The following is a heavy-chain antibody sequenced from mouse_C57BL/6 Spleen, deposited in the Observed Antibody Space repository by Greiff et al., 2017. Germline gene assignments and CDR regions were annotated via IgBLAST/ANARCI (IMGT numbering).Heavy chain of an antibody. CDR3: ARRPPGDFGY. CDR2: ISSGGSYT. V-gene: IGHV5-6*01. J-gene: IGHJ2*01. Sequence: EVQLVESGGDLVKPGGSLKLSCAASGFTFSSYGMSWVRQTPDKRLEWVATISSGGSYTYYPDSVKGRFTISRDNAKNTLYLQMSSLKSEDTAMYYCARRPPGDFGYWGQGTTLTVAS. CDR1: GFTFSSYG.